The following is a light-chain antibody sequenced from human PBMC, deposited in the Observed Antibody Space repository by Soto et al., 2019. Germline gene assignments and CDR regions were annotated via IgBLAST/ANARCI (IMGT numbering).Light chain of an antibody. J-gene: IGKJ4*01. Sequence: EIVMTQSPGTLSVSPGGGATLSCRASQSVGNNLAWYQQKPGQAPRLLIYAASSRATGISARFTGSGSGTEFTLTVDSLQSEDFAVYFCQQYSHWPLTFGGGTKVEIK. V-gene: IGKV3-15*01. CDR2: AAS. CDR1: QSVGNN. CDR3: QQYSHWPLT.